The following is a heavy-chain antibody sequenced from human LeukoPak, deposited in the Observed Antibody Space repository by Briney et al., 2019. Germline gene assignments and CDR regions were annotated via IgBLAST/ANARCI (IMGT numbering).Heavy chain of an antibody. Sequence: GESLKISCKGSGYSFTSYWIGWVRQMPGKGLEWMGIIYPGDFDTRYSPSFQGQVTISADKSISTAYLQWSSLKASDTAMYYCARALADNRGYYLGFDYWGRGTLVTVSS. J-gene: IGHJ4*02. CDR2: IYPGDFDT. CDR3: ARALADNRGYYLGFDY. CDR1: GYSFTSYW. D-gene: IGHD3-22*01. V-gene: IGHV5-51*01.